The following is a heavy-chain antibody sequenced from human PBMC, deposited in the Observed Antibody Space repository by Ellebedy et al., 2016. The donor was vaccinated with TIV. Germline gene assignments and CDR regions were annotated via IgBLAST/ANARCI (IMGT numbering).Heavy chain of an antibody. CDR3: AKGKHTAMVSYYGMDV. CDR2: ISSSSSYT. Sequence: GESLKISCAASGFTFSDYYMSWIRQAPGKGLEWVSYISSSSSYTNYADSVKGRFTISRDNAKNSLYLQMNSLRAEDTAVYYCAKGKHTAMVSYYGMDVWGQGTTVTVSS. V-gene: IGHV3-11*05. D-gene: IGHD5-18*01. CDR1: GFTFSDYY. J-gene: IGHJ6*02.